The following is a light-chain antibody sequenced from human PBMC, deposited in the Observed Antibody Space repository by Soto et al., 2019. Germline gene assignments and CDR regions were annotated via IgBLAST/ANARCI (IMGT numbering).Light chain of an antibody. CDR3: SSYTSGSTLYV. Sequence: QSALTQPASLSGSPGQSITISCTGTSSDIGAYDYVSWFQQHPGKAPKLMISEVNNRPSGVSNRFSGSRSGNTASLTISGLQAEDEAHYYCSSYTSGSTLYVFGTGTKLTVL. CDR2: EVN. V-gene: IGLV2-14*01. CDR1: SSDIGAYDY. J-gene: IGLJ1*01.